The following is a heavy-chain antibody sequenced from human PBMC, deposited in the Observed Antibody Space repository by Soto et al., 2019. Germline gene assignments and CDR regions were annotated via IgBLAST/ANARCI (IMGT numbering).Heavy chain of an antibody. Sequence: QIQLVQSRAEVKKPGASVTVSCKASGYTFNSYGITWVRQAPGQGLEWMGGSSADSDHTNYAQRCQPRVTMTAQTSTATAYLELWSVTSDDTAVYYCARGPPCSGRTCSSPFLLYWFGSWGQGTLVTVSS. V-gene: IGHV1-18*01. J-gene: IGHJ5*01. CDR1: GYTFNSYG. D-gene: IGHD2-15*01. CDR3: ARGPPCSGRTCSSPFLLYWFGS. CDR2: SSADSDHT.